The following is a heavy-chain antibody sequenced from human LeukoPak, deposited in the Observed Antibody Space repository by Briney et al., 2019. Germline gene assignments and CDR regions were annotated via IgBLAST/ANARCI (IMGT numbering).Heavy chain of an antibody. J-gene: IGHJ4*02. V-gene: IGHV3-7*03. CDR3: AKGPEEFDY. Sequence: GVLRLSCAASGFTFSSYWMSWVRQAPGKGMEWVANIKQDGSEKYYVNSVKGRFTISRDNAKNSLYLQMNSLRAEDTAVYYCAKGPEEFDYWGQGTLVTVSS. CDR2: IKQDGSEK. CDR1: GFTFSSYW.